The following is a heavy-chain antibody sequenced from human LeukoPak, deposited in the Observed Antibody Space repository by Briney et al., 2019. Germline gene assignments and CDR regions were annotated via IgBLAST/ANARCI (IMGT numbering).Heavy chain of an antibody. D-gene: IGHD4-17*01. V-gene: IGHV1-2*02. CDR3: ASHEARDPYGVFDY. J-gene: IGHJ4*02. CDR1: GYTFTGYY. Sequence: ASVKVSCKASGYTFTGYYMHWVRQAPGQGLEWMGWINPNSGGTNYAQKFQGRVTITTDESTSTAYMELSSLRSEDTAVYYCASHEARDPYGVFDYWGQGTLVTVSS. CDR2: INPNSGGT.